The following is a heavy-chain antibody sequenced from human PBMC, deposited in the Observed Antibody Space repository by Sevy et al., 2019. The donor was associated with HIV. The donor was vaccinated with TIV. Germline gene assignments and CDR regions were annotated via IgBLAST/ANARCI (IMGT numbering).Heavy chain of an antibody. CDR1: GFTFSSYA. J-gene: IGHJ4*02. Sequence: GGCLRLSCAASGFTFSSYAMHWVRQAPGKGLEWVAVISYDGSNKYYADSVKGRFTISRDNSKNTLYLQMNSLRAEDTAVYYCARGGYYDSSGYYVDYWGQGTLVTVSS. V-gene: IGHV3-30*04. CDR2: ISYDGSNK. CDR3: ARGGYYDSSGYYVDY. D-gene: IGHD3-22*01.